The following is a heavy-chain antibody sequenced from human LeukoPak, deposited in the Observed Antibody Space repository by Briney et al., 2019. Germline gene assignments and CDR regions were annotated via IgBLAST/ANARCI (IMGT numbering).Heavy chain of an antibody. CDR1: GFIFDDEA. CDR2: ISWNSGSI. D-gene: IGHD2-2*01. J-gene: IGHJ5*02. CDR3: AKDLRVPAAFNWFDP. Sequence: PGGSLRLSCAASGFIFDDEAMHWVRRAPGKGLEWVSGISWNSGSIGYADSVKGRFTISRDNVKNSLYLQMSSLRAEDTALYYCAKDLRVPAAFNWFDPWGQGTLVTVSS. V-gene: IGHV3-9*01.